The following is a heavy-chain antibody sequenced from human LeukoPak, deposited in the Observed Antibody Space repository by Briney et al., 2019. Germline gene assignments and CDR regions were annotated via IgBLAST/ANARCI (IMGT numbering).Heavy chain of an antibody. V-gene: IGHV4-4*02. Sequence: PSETLSLTCAVSGGSISSSNWWNWVRQPPGKGLEWIGEIYHSGSANYNPSLRSRVTISLDKSENQFSLKLNSVTAADTAVYYCARAKYSSSSGYGMDVWGQGTTVTVSS. CDR1: GGSISSSNW. CDR3: ARAKYSSSSGYGMDV. CDR2: IYHSGSA. D-gene: IGHD6-6*01. J-gene: IGHJ6*02.